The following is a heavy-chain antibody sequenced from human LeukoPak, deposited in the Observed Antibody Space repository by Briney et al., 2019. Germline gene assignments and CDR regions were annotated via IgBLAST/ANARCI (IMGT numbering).Heavy chain of an antibody. Sequence: QPGGSLRLSCAASGFSVNNNYMNRVRQAPGKGLEWVSIIYNGGTTFYTDSVRGRFTISRDDSKNTIYLLMNSLRAEDTAIYYCTRDSIHTYWGQGALVTVSS. CDR2: IYNGGTT. CDR1: GFSVNNNY. CDR3: TRDSIHTY. J-gene: IGHJ4*02. V-gene: IGHV3-66*01.